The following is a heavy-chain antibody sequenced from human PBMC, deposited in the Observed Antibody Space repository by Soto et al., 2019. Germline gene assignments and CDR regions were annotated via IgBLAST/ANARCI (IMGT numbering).Heavy chain of an antibody. CDR1: GGSFSGYY. J-gene: IGHJ4*02. Sequence: SETLSLTCAVYGGSFSGYYWSWMRQSPGKGLEWIGDINNSGSTYNNPSLKSRVTISADTSKNQFSLALTSVTAADTAMYYCARGSTTEKVDSWGQGILVTVSS. V-gene: IGHV4-34*01. CDR2: INNSGST. CDR3: ARGSTTEKVDS.